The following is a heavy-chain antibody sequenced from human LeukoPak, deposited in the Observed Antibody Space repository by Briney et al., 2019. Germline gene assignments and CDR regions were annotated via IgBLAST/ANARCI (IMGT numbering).Heavy chain of an antibody. D-gene: IGHD1-26*01. CDR1: RFTFSTYW. Sequence: GGSLRLSCAASRFTFSTYWMHWVRQAPGKGLVWVARINSDGSGTNYADSVKGRITISRDNAKNTLYLQMNSLRAEDTAVYYCARTATHYRDAFDIWGQGTMVNVAS. J-gene: IGHJ3*02. CDR2: INSDGSGT. CDR3: ARTATHYRDAFDI. V-gene: IGHV3-74*01.